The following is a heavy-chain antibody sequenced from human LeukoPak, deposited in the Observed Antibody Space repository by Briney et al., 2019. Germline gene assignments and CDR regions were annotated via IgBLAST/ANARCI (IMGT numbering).Heavy chain of an antibody. CDR3: ARGLQPLASVVFPSDY. J-gene: IGHJ4*02. V-gene: IGHV1-18*01. CDR1: GYTFTSYG. D-gene: IGHD1-1*01. CDR2: ISAYNGNT. Sequence: ASVKVSCKSSGYTFTSYGIIWVRQAPGQGLEWMGWISAYNGNTNYAQKLQGRVTLTTDTSTSTAYMELRSLRSDDTAVYYCARGLQPLASVVFPSDYWGQGTLVTVSS.